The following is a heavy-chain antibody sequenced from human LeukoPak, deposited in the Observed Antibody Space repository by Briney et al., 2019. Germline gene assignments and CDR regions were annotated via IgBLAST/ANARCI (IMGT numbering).Heavy chain of an antibody. V-gene: IGHV3-23*01. CDR1: GFTFSTYG. CDR3: AKVTVYGQQWLEDLYYFDY. J-gene: IGHJ4*02. CDR2: ISGSGGST. D-gene: IGHD6-19*01. Sequence: PGGSLRLSCEASGFTFSTYGMSWVRQAPGKGLEWVSAISGSGGSTYYADSVKGRFTISRDNSKNTLYLQMNNLRAEDTAVYYCAKVTVYGQQWLEDLYYFDYWGQGTLVTVSS.